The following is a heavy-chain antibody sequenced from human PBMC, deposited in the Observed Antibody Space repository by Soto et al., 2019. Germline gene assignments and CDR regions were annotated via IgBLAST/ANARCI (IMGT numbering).Heavy chain of an antibody. J-gene: IGHJ5*02. D-gene: IGHD3-3*02. CDR2: IFYLGSS. CDR3: ARHSLALRKNNWFDP. V-gene: IGHV4-39*01. Sequence: SETLSLTCTVSGDSIISSDFYWGWVRQPPGKGLEWIGSIFYLGSSYYNPPLKSRVTMSVDTSKNQFSLRLRSVTAADTALYFCARHSLALRKNNWFDPWGQGSMVTVSS. CDR1: GDSIISSDFY.